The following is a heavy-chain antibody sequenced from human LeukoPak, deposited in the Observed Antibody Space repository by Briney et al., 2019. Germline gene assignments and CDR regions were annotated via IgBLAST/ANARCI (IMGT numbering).Heavy chain of an antibody. J-gene: IGHJ6*02. CDR1: GYTFTGYY. V-gene: IGHV1-69*04. Sequence: GASVKVSCKASGYTFTGYYMHWVRQAPGQGLEWLGRIIPILGIANYAQKFQGRVTITADKSTSTAYMELSSLRSEDTAVYYCARVLYRESAALEYYYYGMDVWGQGTTVTVSS. CDR2: IIPILGIA. CDR3: ARVLYRESAALEYYYYGMDV. D-gene: IGHD6-6*01.